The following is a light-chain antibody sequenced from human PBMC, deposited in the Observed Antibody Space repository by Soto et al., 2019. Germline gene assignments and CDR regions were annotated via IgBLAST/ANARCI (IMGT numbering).Light chain of an antibody. Sequence: EIVMTQSPATLSVSPGERATLSCRASQSFSSNLAWYQQKPGQAPRLLIYGASTSATGIPARFSGSGSGTECTLTVSSVPSEDFAVYYCQQSNNCPYTFCQGTQVESK. J-gene: IGKJ2*01. CDR1: QSFSSN. CDR2: GAS. V-gene: IGKV3-15*01. CDR3: QQSNNCPYT.